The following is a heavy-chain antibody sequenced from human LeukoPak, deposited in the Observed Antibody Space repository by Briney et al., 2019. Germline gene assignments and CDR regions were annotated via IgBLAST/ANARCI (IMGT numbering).Heavy chain of an antibody. CDR3: AKDRGTSMADY. CDR2: IRFDGSNK. Sequence: GGSLRLSCAASGFTFSNYGMHWLRQAPGKGLEWVAFIRFDGSNKYYAESVKGRFTISRDNSKNTLYLQMNSLRGEDTAVYYCAKDRGTSMADYWGQGTLVTVSS. D-gene: IGHD2/OR15-2a*01. CDR1: GFTFSNYG. J-gene: IGHJ4*02. V-gene: IGHV3-30*02.